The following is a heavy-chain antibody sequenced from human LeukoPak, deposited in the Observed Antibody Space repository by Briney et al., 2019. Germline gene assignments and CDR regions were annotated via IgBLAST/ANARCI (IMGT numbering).Heavy chain of an antibody. J-gene: IGHJ4*02. CDR2: IYTSGST. Sequence: SETLSLTCTVSGGSISIYYWSWIRQPAGKGLEWIGRIYTSGSTNYNPSLKSRVTMSVDTSKNQFSLKLTSVTAADTAVYYCARDGAVPPANTFDYWGQGTLVTVSS. V-gene: IGHV4-4*07. D-gene: IGHD2-2*01. CDR3: ARDGAVPPANTFDY. CDR1: GGSISIYY.